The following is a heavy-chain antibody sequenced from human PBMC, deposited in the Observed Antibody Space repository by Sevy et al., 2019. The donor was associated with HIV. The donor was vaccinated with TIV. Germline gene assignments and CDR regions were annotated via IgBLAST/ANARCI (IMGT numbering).Heavy chain of an antibody. D-gene: IGHD3-3*01. CDR3: ARGDSSITIFGVVTTRPYYYYYYGMDV. CDR1: GGTFSSYA. J-gene: IGHJ6*02. Sequence: ASVKVSCKASGGTFSSYAISWVRQAPGQGLEWMGGIIPIFGTANYAQKFQGRVTITADESTSTAYMELSSLRSEDTAVYYCARGDSSITIFGVVTTRPYYYYYYGMDVWGQGTTVTVSS. V-gene: IGHV1-69*13. CDR2: IIPIFGTA.